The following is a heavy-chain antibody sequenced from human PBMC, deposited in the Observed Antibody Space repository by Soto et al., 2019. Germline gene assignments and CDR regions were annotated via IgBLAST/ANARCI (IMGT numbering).Heavy chain of an antibody. CDR3: ARVRRSLGSGDYFDY. D-gene: IGHD3-10*01. J-gene: IGHJ4*02. V-gene: IGHV4-61*01. CDR1: GGSVSSGSYY. Sequence: SETLSLTCTVSGGSVSSGSYYWSWIRQPPGKGLEWIGYIYYSGSTNYNPSLKSRVTISVDTSKNQFSLKLSSVTAADTAVYYCARVRRSLGSGDYFDYWGQGTLVTVSS. CDR2: IYYSGST.